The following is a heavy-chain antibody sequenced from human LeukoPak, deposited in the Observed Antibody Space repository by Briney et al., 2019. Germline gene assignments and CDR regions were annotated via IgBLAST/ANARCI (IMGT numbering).Heavy chain of an antibody. V-gene: IGHV1-18*01. CDR1: GYTFTNYG. Sequence: ASVKVSCQASGYTFTNYGISWLRQAPGQGLEWMGWITAHNGNTHYAQKLQGRVIMTTDTLTSTAYMELRTLTSKDTAVYFCATEPMVRGVITHAFDNWGQGTLVTVSS. CDR3: ATEPMVRGVITHAFDN. CDR2: ITAHNGNT. J-gene: IGHJ4*02. D-gene: IGHD3-10*01.